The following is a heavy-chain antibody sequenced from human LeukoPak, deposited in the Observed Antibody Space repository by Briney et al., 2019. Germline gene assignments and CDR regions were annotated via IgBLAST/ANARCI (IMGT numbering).Heavy chain of an antibody. CDR1: GYTFTSYD. D-gene: IGHD6-19*01. CDR2: MNPKSGNT. Sequence: ASVKVSCKASGYTFTSYDVNWVRQVTGQGLEWMGWMNPKSGNTGYAQKFQGRVTITRNTSISTAYMEVSSLRYEDTAVYYCARRAVDNSYYYYMDVWGKGTTVTVSS. V-gene: IGHV1-8*03. J-gene: IGHJ6*03. CDR3: ARRAVDNSYYYYMDV.